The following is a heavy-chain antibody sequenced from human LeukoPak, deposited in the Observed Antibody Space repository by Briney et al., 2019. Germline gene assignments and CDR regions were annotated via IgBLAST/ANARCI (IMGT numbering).Heavy chain of an antibody. J-gene: IGHJ4*02. D-gene: IGHD2-15*01. CDR2: ITTSGSYT. V-gene: IGHV3-21*04. CDR3: AIEHPDCSGFICVLFDY. CDR1: GFTFSSYT. Sequence: PGGSLRLSCAASGFTFSSYTMNWVRQAPGKGLEWVSSITTSGSYTYYADSVKGRFTISRDNANNSLYLQVNSLRGEDTAVYYCAIEHPDCSGFICVLFDYWGQGTLVTVSS.